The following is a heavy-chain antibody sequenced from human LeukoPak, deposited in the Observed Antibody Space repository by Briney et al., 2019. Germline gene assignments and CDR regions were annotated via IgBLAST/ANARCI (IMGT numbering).Heavy chain of an antibody. CDR3: AGYCSSTSCYEYYYYGMDV. Sequence: GGSLRLSCAASGFTFSSYAMSWVRQAPGKGLEWVSAISGSGGSTYYADSVKGRFTISRDNSKNTPYLQMNSLRAEDTAVYYCAGYCSSTSCYEYYYYGMDVWAKGPRSPSPQ. V-gene: IGHV3-23*01. D-gene: IGHD2-2*01. CDR1: GFTFSSYA. J-gene: IGHJ6*04. CDR2: ISGSGGST.